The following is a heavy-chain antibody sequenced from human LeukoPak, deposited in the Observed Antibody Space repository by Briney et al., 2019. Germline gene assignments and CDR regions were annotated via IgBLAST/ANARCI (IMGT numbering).Heavy chain of an antibody. Sequence: GGSLRLSCTASGFTSSSYWMAWVRQAPGKGLEWVAHIEQDGSKKEYVDSVKGRFTISRDNAKNSVYLDMISLGVEDTAVYYCTKWRAAQSEFDYWGQGTLVTVSS. J-gene: IGHJ4*02. D-gene: IGHD6-25*01. V-gene: IGHV3-7*01. CDR3: TKWRAAQSEFDY. CDR2: IEQDGSKK. CDR1: GFTSSSYW.